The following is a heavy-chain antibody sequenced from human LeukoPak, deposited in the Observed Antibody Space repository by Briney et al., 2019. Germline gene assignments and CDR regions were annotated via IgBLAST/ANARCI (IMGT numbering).Heavy chain of an antibody. CDR1: GGSISSYY. V-gene: IGHV4-59*08. Sequence: SETLSLTCTVSGGSISSYYWNWIRQPPGKGLEWIGYINYSGSTNYNPSLKSRVTISVDTSKNQFSLRLSSVTAADTAVYYCARQGIAARLIDYWGQGTLVTVSS. CDR3: ARQGIAARLIDY. D-gene: IGHD6-6*01. CDR2: INYSGST. J-gene: IGHJ4*02.